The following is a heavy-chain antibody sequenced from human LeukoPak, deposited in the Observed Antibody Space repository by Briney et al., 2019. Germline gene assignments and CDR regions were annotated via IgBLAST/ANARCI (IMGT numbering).Heavy chain of an antibody. J-gene: IGHJ6*03. CDR2: ISDTGVTT. CDR1: EFSFSTFS. CDR3: AKLGYYYYYVDV. Sequence: GGSLMLSCPASEFSFSTFSMSWVRQAPGKGLEGVSFISDTGVTTYYADSVKGRFTIARDNSKNTLYLQMNSLRVEDTAVYYCAKLGYYYYYVDVWGKGTTVTVSS. V-gene: IGHV3-23*01. D-gene: IGHD3-16*01.